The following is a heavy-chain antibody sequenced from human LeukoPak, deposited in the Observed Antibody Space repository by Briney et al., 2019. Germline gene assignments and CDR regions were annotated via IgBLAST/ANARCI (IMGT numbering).Heavy chain of an antibody. V-gene: IGHV3-23*01. J-gene: IGHJ4*02. CDR3: ARDIYSSGSYYFDY. CDR1: GFTFSSYA. D-gene: IGHD6-19*01. Sequence: GSLRLSCAASGFTFSSYAMSWVRQAPGKGLEWVSAISGSGGSTYYADSVKGRFTISRDNSKNTLYLQMNSLRAEDTAVYYCARDIYSSGSYYFDYWGQGTLVTVSS. CDR2: ISGSGGST.